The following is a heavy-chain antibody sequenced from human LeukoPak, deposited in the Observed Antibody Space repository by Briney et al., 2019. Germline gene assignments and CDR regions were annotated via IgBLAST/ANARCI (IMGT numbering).Heavy chain of an antibody. D-gene: IGHD5-18*01. V-gene: IGHV3-21*01. Sequence: SGGSLRLSCAASGFTFSSYSMNWVRQAPGKELEWVSSISSSSSYIYYADSVKGRFTISRDNAKNSLYLQMNSLRAEDTAVYYCARDLLTKRGYSYGYFDYWGQGTLVTVSS. CDR2: ISSSSSYI. J-gene: IGHJ4*02. CDR1: GFTFSSYS. CDR3: ARDLLTKRGYSYGYFDY.